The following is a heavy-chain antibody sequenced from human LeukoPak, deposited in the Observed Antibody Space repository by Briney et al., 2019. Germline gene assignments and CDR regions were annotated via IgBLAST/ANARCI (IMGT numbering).Heavy chain of an antibody. CDR2: INSDGSST. D-gene: IGHD3-3*01. J-gene: IGHJ5*02. V-gene: IGHV3-74*01. CDR3: AREANYDFWSGYFHGWFDP. CDR1: GLTFSSYW. Sequence: GGSLRLSCAASGLTFSSYWMHWVRQAPGKGLVWVSRINSDGSSTSYADSVKGRFTISRDNAKNTLYLQMNSLRAEDTAVYYCAREANYDFWSGYFHGWFDPWGQGTLVTVSS.